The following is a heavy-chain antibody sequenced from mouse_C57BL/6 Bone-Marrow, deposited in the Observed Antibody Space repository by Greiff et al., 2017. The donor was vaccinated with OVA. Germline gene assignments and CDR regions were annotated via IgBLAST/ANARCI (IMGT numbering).Heavy chain of an antibody. CDR1: GFTFSDYG. CDR3: AREEDYYSNYGFAY. D-gene: IGHD2-5*01. CDR2: ISRGSSTI. V-gene: IGHV5-17*01. J-gene: IGHJ3*01. Sequence: DVKLVESGGGLVKPGGSLKLSCAASGFTFSDYGMHWVRQAPEKGLEWVAYISRGSSTIYYAATVTGRFTISRDNAKNNLFLHMTRLSSEDTAMYYCAREEDYYSNYGFAYWGKGTLVTVSA.